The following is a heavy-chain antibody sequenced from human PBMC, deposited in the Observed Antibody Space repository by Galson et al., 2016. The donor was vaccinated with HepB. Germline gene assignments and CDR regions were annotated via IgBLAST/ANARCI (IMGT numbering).Heavy chain of an antibody. D-gene: IGHD3-16*01. J-gene: IGHJ4*02. CDR3: TTDYDYGLDN. CDR1: GFSFRKAW. CDR2: IKSKSDGGTT. Sequence: SLRLSCAASGFSFRKAWMNWVRQAPGKGLEWVGRIKSKSDGGTTDYAAPVKGRFTISRDDSKSTLYLQMNSLKTEDTAVYYCTTDYDYGLDNWGQETLVTVFS. V-gene: IGHV3-15*07.